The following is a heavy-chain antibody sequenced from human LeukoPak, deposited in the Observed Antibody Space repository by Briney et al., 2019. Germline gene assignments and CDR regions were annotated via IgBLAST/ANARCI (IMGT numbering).Heavy chain of an antibody. Sequence: PGGSLGLSCAASGFTFSSYWMSWVRQAPGKGLEWVANIKQDGSEKYYVDSVKGRFTISRDNAKNSLYVQMNSLRADDTAVYYCARTRGSSDWYRGLNFDCWGQGTLVTVPS. J-gene: IGHJ4*02. CDR2: IKQDGSEK. CDR3: ARTRGSSDWYRGLNFDC. D-gene: IGHD6-19*01. CDR1: GFTFSSYW. V-gene: IGHV3-7*01.